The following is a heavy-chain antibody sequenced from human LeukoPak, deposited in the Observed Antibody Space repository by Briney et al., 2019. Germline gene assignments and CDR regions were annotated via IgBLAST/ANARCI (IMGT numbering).Heavy chain of an antibody. J-gene: IGHJ3*02. D-gene: IGHD1-1*01. Sequence: SETLSLTCTVSGGSISSSSYYWGWIRQPPGKGLEWIGSIYYSGSTYYNPSLKSRVTISVDTSKNQFSLKLSSVTAADTAVYYCARDGERGSTAFDIWGQGTMVTVSS. V-gene: IGHV4-39*07. CDR3: ARDGERGSTAFDI. CDR2: IYYSGST. CDR1: GGSISSSSYY.